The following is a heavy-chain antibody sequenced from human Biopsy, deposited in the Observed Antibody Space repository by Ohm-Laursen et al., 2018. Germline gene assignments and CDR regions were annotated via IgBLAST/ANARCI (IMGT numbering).Heavy chain of an antibody. V-gene: IGHV4-59*07. CDR1: GGSIISYY. Sequence: PSDTLSLTCSVSGGSIISYYWTRIRQPPGQGLEWIGHVYNGGITNYNPSLKSQVTISKDTSKNQFSLQVNSVTAADTAVYYCARTPRDSFWSGSYKRGLWFDPWGQGTLVIVSS. D-gene: IGHD3-3*01. CDR2: VYNGGIT. CDR3: ARTPRDSFWSGSYKRGLWFDP. J-gene: IGHJ5*02.